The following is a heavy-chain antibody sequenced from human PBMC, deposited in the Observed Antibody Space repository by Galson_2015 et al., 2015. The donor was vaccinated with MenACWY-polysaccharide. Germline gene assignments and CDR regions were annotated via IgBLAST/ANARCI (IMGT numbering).Heavy chain of an antibody. V-gene: IGHV3-30*01. CDR2: ISYDETNK. CDR3: ARSYCDRTNCYGMDV. J-gene: IGHJ6*02. D-gene: IGHD2-21*01. CDR1: GFTFSSCA. Sequence: SLRLSCAASGFTFSSCAMHWVRQAPGKGLEWVAVISYDETNKYYPDSVKGRFTISRDNSKKMLYLRMDSLRNEDTALYYCARSYCDRTNCYGMDVWGQGTTVTVSS.